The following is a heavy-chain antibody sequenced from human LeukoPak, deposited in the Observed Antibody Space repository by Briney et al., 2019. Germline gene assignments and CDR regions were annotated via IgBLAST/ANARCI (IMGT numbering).Heavy chain of an antibody. D-gene: IGHD4-17*01. CDR2: ITNDASST. V-gene: IGHV3-74*01. J-gene: IGHJ6*04. CDR3: VRDSSVTRMDV. CDR1: GFTFSSDW. Sequence: GGSLRLSCAASGFTFSSDWMHWVRQAPGEGLVWVSRITNDASSTSYADSVKGRFTISRDNAKNTLYLEMSSLRAEDTAVYYCVRDSSVTRMDVWGKGTTVTVPS.